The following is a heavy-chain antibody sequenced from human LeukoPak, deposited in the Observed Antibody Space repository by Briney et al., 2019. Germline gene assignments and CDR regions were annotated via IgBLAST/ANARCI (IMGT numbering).Heavy chain of an antibody. CDR2: ISAYNGNT. Sequence: ASVKVSFKASGYTFTSYGISWVRQAPGQGLEWMGWISAYNGNTNYAQKLQGRVTMTTDTSTSTAYMELRSLRSDDTAVYYCARDGVGYCSSTSCFNWFDPWGQGTLVTVSS. CDR1: GYTFTSYG. J-gene: IGHJ5*02. D-gene: IGHD2-2*01. CDR3: ARDGVGYCSSTSCFNWFDP. V-gene: IGHV1-18*01.